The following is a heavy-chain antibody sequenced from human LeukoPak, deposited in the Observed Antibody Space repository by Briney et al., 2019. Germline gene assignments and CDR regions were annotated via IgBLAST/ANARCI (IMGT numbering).Heavy chain of an antibody. Sequence: ASVKVSCKASRYTFTSYGISWVRQAPGQGLEWMGWISAYNGNTNYAQKLQGRVTMTTDTSTSTAYMELRSLISDDAAVYYCARSTFQGWFDPWGQGTLVTVSS. CDR1: RYTFTSYG. J-gene: IGHJ5*02. CDR3: ARSTFQGWFDP. CDR2: ISAYNGNT. V-gene: IGHV1-18*01.